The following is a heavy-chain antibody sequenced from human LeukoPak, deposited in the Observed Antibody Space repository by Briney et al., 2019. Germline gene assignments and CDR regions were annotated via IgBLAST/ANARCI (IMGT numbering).Heavy chain of an antibody. V-gene: IGHV4-39*07. D-gene: IGHD1-26*01. J-gene: IGHJ3*02. Sequence: SETLSLTCTASGDSITNSNYYWGWVRQSPGRGLEWLGNIFYNGGPYYNPSFKSRVAISVDTSKNHFSLTLNAVTAADAAVYYCASYSGTYSAFEIWGQGTPVTVSS. CDR1: GDSITNSNYY. CDR2: IFYNGGP. CDR3: ASYSGTYSAFEI.